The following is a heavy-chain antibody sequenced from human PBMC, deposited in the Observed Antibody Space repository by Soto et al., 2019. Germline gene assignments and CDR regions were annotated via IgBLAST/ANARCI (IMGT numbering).Heavy chain of an antibody. CDR2: IYYSGST. D-gene: IGHD1-1*01. Sequence: SETLSLTCTVSGGSISSSSYYWGWIRQPPGKGLEWIGSIYYSGSTYYNPSLKSRVTISVDTSKNQFSLKLSSVTAADTAVYYCAKHAYNWNDFDYWGQGTQVTVS. J-gene: IGHJ4*02. CDR1: GGSISSSSYY. CDR3: AKHAYNWNDFDY. V-gene: IGHV4-39*01.